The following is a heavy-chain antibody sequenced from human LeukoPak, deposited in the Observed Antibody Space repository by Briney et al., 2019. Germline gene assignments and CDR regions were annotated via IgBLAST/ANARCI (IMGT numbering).Heavy chain of an antibody. Sequence: PSETLSLTCTVSGGSISSSNWWSWVRQPPGKGLEWIGEIYHSGSTNYNPSLKSRVTISVDKSKNQFSLKLSSVTAADTAVYYCARDLGYCSGGSCQGAFDIWGQGTMVTVSS. CDR2: IYHSGST. J-gene: IGHJ3*02. CDR3: ARDLGYCSGGSCQGAFDI. V-gene: IGHV4-4*02. CDR1: GGSISSSNW. D-gene: IGHD2-15*01.